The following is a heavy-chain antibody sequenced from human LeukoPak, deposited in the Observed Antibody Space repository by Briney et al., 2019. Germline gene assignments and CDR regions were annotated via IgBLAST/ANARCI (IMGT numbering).Heavy chain of an antibody. Sequence: ASVKGSCKVSGYTLTELSMHWVRQAPGKGLEWMGGFDPEDGETIYAQKFQGRVTMTEDTSTDTAYMELSSLRSEDTAVYYCATAAAFSWGASAFDIWGQGTMVTVSS. CDR2: FDPEDGET. CDR3: ATAAAFSWGASAFDI. D-gene: IGHD3-16*01. J-gene: IGHJ3*02. V-gene: IGHV1-24*01. CDR1: GYTLTELS.